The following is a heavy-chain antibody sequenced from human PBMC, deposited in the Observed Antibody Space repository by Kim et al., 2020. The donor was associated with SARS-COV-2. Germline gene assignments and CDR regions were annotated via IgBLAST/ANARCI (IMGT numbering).Heavy chain of an antibody. Sequence: YADSVKGRFTISRDNARNSLYLQMNSLSAEDTALYYCAKDVRDYYSYGMDVWGQGTTVTVSS. V-gene: IGHV3-9*01. CDR3: AKDVRDYYSYGMDV. J-gene: IGHJ6*02.